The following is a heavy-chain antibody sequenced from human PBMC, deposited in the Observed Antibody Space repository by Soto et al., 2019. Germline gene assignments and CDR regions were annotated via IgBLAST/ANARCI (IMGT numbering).Heavy chain of an antibody. CDR2: LNPSGGST. J-gene: IGHJ4*02. D-gene: IGHD3-22*01. CDR3: ARDPRYDSRGYSLDY. V-gene: IGHV1-46*01. CDR1: GYTFTSYY. Sequence: QVQLVQSGAEVKKPGASVKVSCKASGYTFTSYYMHWVRQTPGQGLEWVGILNPSGGSTTYAQKFQARVTMTRDTSTSTVYMELSSLRSEDTAVYYCARDPRYDSRGYSLDYWGQGTLVTVSS.